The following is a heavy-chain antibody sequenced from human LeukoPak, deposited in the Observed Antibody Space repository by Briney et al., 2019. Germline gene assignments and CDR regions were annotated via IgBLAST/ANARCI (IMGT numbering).Heavy chain of an antibody. Sequence: PGRSLRLSCAASGFTFSSYEMNWVRQAPGKGLEWVSYISSSGSTIYYADSVKGRFTISRDNAKNSLYLQMNSLRAEDTAVYYCAREQRDYDFWSGYYNGYFDYWGQGTLVTVSS. V-gene: IGHV3-48*03. CDR2: ISSSGSTI. CDR3: AREQRDYDFWSGYYNGYFDY. J-gene: IGHJ4*02. D-gene: IGHD3-3*01. CDR1: GFTFSSYE.